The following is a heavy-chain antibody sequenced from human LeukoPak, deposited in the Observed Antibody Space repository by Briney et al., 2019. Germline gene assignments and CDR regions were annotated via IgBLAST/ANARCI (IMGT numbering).Heavy chain of an antibody. D-gene: IGHD6-13*01. CDR3: ARAIAAAGLDY. Sequence: GSLRLSCAASGFTFSSYDMHWVRQATGKGLEWVSAIGTAGDTYYPGSVKGRFTISRENAKNSLYLQMNSLRAGDTAVYYCARAIAAAGLDYWGQGTLVTVSS. J-gene: IGHJ4*02. V-gene: IGHV3-13*01. CDR1: GFTFSSYD. CDR2: IGTAGDT.